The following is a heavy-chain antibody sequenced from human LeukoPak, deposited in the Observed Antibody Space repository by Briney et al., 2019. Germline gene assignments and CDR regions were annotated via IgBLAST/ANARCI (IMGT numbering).Heavy chain of an antibody. CDR2: FDPEDGET. J-gene: IGHJ5*02. Sequence: ASVKVSCKVSGYTLTELSMHWVRQAPGKGLEWMGGFDPEDGETIYAQKFQGRVTMTEDTSTDTAYMELSSLRSEDTAVYYCARGNGYCSSTSCSNWFDPWGQGTLVTVSS. V-gene: IGHV1-24*01. D-gene: IGHD2-2*01. CDR1: GYTLTELS. CDR3: ARGNGYCSSTSCSNWFDP.